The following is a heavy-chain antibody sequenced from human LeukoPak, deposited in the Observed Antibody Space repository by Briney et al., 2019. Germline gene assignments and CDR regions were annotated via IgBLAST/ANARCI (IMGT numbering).Heavy chain of an antibody. Sequence: QAGGSLRLSCAASGFTFSSYWMHWVRQAPGKGLVWVSRINSDGSSTSYADSVKGRFTISRGNAKNTLYLQMNSLRAEDTAVYYCARDDHCSSTSCYSNWFDPWGQGTLVTVSS. D-gene: IGHD2-2*01. V-gene: IGHV3-74*01. J-gene: IGHJ5*02. CDR2: INSDGSST. CDR3: ARDDHCSSTSCYSNWFDP. CDR1: GFTFSSYW.